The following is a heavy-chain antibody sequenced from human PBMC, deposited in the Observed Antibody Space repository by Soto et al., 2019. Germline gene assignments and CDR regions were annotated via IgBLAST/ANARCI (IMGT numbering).Heavy chain of an antibody. J-gene: IGHJ4*02. CDR3: TRDRCSGTSCYFRY. V-gene: IGHV4-34*01. CDR2: INHSGST. CDR1: GGSFSGYY. Sequence: SETLSLTCAVYGGSFSGYYWSWIRQPPGKGLEWIGEINHSGSTNYNPSLKSRVTISVDTSKNQFSLKLSSVTAADTAVYYCTRDRCSGTSCYFRYWGQGTLVTVSS. D-gene: IGHD2-2*01.